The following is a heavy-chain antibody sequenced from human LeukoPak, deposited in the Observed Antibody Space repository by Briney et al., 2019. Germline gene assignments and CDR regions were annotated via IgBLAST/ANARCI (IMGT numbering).Heavy chain of an antibody. CDR2: IIPIFGTA. D-gene: IGHD5-24*01. CDR1: GGTFSSYA. Sequence: ASVKVSCKASGGTFSSYAISWVRQAPGQGLEWMGRIIPIFGTANYAQKFQGRVTITTDVSTSSAYMELSSLRSEDTAVYYCASEMATIAGDAFDIWGQGTMVTVSS. J-gene: IGHJ3*02. V-gene: IGHV1-69*05. CDR3: ASEMATIAGDAFDI.